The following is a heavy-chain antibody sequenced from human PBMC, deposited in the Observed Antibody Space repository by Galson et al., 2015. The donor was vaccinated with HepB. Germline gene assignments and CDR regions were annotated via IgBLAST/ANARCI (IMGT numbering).Heavy chain of an antibody. CDR2: IGASGRTI. CDR3: AGSRFGGNTAMVTYYFDY. V-gene: IGHV3-11*01. Sequence: SLRLSCAASGFTFSDYYMSGFRQGPGVGLGRVSYIGASGRTIYYADSVNGRFSISRENAKNSLYLQMYSLRAEDTAVYYRAGSRFGGNTAMVTYYFDYWGQGTLVTVSS. J-gene: IGHJ4*02. D-gene: IGHD5-18*01. CDR1: GFTFSDYY.